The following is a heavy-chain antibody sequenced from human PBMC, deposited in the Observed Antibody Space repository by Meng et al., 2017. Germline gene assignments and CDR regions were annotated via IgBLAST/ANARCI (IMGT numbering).Heavy chain of an antibody. CDR3: ARDLSTAATYYFDY. CDR1: GGSISSYY. D-gene: IGHD2-15*01. J-gene: IGHJ4*02. V-gene: IGHV4-59*12. Sequence: SETLSLTCTVSGGSISSYYWSWIRQPPGKGLEWIGSIYYSGSTYYNPSLKSRVTISVDTSKNQFSLKLSSVTAADTAVYYCARDLSTAATYYFDYWGQGTLVTVSS. CDR2: IYYSGST.